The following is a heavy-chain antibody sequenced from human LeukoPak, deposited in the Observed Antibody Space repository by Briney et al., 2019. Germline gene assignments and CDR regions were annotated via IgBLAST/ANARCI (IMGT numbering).Heavy chain of an antibody. V-gene: IGHV3-48*03. CDR2: LSGSGYPI. Sequence: PGGPLRLSCTASGFTFSTYEMNWVRQAPGRRLEWVSYLSGSGYPIYYADSVKGRFTISRDNAKNSLYLQMNSLRAEDTAIYYCARVRGLEWLLKHLDSWGQGTLVTVSS. CDR1: GFTFSTYE. J-gene: IGHJ4*02. CDR3: ARVRGLEWLLKHLDS. D-gene: IGHD3-3*01.